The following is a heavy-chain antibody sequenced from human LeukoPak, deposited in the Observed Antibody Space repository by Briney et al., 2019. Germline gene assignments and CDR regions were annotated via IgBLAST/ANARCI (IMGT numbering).Heavy chain of an antibody. CDR2: IYPGDSDT. CDR1: GYSFTSYW. D-gene: IGHD3-3*01. CDR3: ARSYYDFWSGYYPFDY. J-gene: IGHJ4*02. V-gene: IGHV5-51*01. Sequence: PGGSLKISCKGSGYSFTSYWIGWVRQMPGKGLEWMGIIYPGDSDTRYSPSFQGQVTISADKSISTAYLQWSSLKASDTAMYYCARSYYDFWSGYYPFDYWGQGTLVTVSS.